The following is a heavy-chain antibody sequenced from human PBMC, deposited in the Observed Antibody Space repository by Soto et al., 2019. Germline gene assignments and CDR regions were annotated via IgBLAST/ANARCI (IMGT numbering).Heavy chain of an antibody. Sequence: QVQLQQWGAGLLKPSETLSLTCAVYGGSFSGYYWTWIRQPPGTGLEWIGEINHSGSTNYNPSLKRRVTISVDTYKNQFSLKPTSVTAADTVVYCCARDKNTGLFEYWGQGTLVTVSS. CDR3: ARDKNTGLFEY. D-gene: IGHD4-17*01. J-gene: IGHJ4*02. V-gene: IGHV4-34*01. CDR1: GGSFSGYY. CDR2: INHSGST.